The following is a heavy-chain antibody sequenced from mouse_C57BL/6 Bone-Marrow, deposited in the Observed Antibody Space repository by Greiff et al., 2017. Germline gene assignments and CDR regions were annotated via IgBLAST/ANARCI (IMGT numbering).Heavy chain of an antibody. D-gene: IGHD2-3*01. CDR3: ARRGLDGDY. CDR1: GYTFTSYW. Sequence: QVQLQQPGAELVKPGASVKMSCTASGYTFTSYWITWVKQRPGQGLEWIGDIYPGSGSTNYTEKFKSKATLTVDTSSSTAYMQLSSLTSEDAAVYYCARRGLDGDYWGQGTTLTVSS. J-gene: IGHJ2*01. V-gene: IGHV1-55*01. CDR2: IYPGSGST.